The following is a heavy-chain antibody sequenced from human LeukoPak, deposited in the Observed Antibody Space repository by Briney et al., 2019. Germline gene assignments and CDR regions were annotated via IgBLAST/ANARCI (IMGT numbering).Heavy chain of an antibody. V-gene: IGHV3-23*01. CDR3: ARDPYCGGDCYSGGYFDY. Sequence: PGGSLRLSCAASGFTFSSYAMSWVRQAPGKGLEWVSAISGSGGSTYYADSVKGRFTISRDNAKNSLYLQMNSLRAEDTAVYYCARDPYCGGDCYSGGYFDYWGQGTLVTVSS. CDR1: GFTFSSYA. D-gene: IGHD2-21*02. J-gene: IGHJ4*02. CDR2: ISGSGGST.